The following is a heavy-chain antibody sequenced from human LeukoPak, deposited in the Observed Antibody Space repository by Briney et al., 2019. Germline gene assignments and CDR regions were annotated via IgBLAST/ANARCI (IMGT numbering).Heavy chain of an antibody. CDR2: INHSGST. CDR3: ARHGNGAFDI. D-gene: IGHD1-1*01. Sequence: PSETLSLTCAVYSGSFSGYYWSWIRQPPGKGLEWIGEINHSGSTNYNPSLKSRVTISVDTSKNQFSLKLTSVTAADTAVYYCARHGNGAFDIWGQGTMITVSS. V-gene: IGHV4-34*01. J-gene: IGHJ3*02. CDR1: SGSFSGYY.